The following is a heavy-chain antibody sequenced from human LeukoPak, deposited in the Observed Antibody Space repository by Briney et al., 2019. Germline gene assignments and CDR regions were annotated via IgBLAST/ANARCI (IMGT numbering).Heavy chain of an antibody. Sequence: GASVKVSCKASGGTFSSYAISWVRQAPGQGLEWMGWINPNSGGTNYAQKFQGRVTMTRDTSISTAYMELSRLRSDDTAVYYCARDRAVATIGGVDYWGQGTLVTVSS. CDR1: GGTFSSYA. CDR3: ARDRAVATIGGVDY. V-gene: IGHV1-2*02. CDR2: INPNSGGT. D-gene: IGHD5-12*01. J-gene: IGHJ4*02.